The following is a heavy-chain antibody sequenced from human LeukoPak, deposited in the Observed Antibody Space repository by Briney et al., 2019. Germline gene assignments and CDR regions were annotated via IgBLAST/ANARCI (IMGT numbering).Heavy chain of an antibody. J-gene: IGHJ3*02. CDR1: GFTFDDYG. D-gene: IGHD5-18*01. CDR2: INWNGGST. V-gene: IGHV3-20*04. Sequence: GGSLRLSCAASGFTFDDYGMSWVRQAPGKGLEWVSGINWNGGSTGYADSVKGRFTISRDNAKNSLYLQMNSLRAEDTALYYCAKDSGYSYGLMTFDIWGQGTMVTVSS. CDR3: AKDSGYSYGLMTFDI.